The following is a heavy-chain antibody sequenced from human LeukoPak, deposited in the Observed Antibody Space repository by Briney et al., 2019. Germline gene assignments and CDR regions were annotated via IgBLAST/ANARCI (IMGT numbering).Heavy chain of an antibody. CDR2: INWNGGST. J-gene: IGHJ4*02. Sequence: GGSLRLSCAASGFTFYDYGMSWVRQAPGKGLEWVCGINWNGGSTGYADSVKGRFTISRDNAKNSLYLQMNSLRAEDTALYYCARDSDYGGNSLPLDYWGQGTLVTVSS. CDR1: GFTFYDYG. V-gene: IGHV3-20*04. D-gene: IGHD4-23*01. CDR3: ARDSDYGGNSLPLDY.